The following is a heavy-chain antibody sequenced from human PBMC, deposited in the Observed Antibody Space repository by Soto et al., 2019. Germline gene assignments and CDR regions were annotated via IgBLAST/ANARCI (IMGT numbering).Heavy chain of an antibody. CDR1: GGSISSYY. J-gene: IGHJ4*02. V-gene: IGHV4-59*08. CDR2: IYYSGST. CDR3: ARLGIVFRLRGYPVDY. Sequence: SETLSLTCTVSGGSISSYYWSWIRQPPGKGLEWIGYIYYSGSTNYNPSLKSRVTISVDTSKNQFSLKLSSVTAADTAVYYCARLGIVFRLRGYPVDYWGQGTLVTVSS. D-gene: IGHD1-1*01.